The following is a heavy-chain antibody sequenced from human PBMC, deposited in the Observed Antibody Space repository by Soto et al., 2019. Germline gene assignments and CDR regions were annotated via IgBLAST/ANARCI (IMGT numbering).Heavy chain of an antibody. CDR1: GYTFTGYY. Sequence: GASVKVSCKASGYTFTGYYMHLVRQAPRQGLEWMGWISAYNGNTTYEQKLQGRVTMSTDTSTSTAYMDLRSLRSDDTAVYYCAGEYYDSSGYYYVRGPFDYWGQGNLVTVSS. CDR2: ISAYNGNT. CDR3: AGEYYDSSGYYYVRGPFDY. V-gene: IGHV1-18*04. D-gene: IGHD3-22*01. J-gene: IGHJ4*02.